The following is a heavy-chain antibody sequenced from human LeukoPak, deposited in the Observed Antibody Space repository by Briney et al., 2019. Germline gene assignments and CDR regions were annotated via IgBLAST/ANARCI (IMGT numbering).Heavy chain of an antibody. J-gene: IGHJ4*02. Sequence: GASVKVSCKASGGTFSSYAISWVRQAPGQGLEWMGGIIPIFGTANYAQKFQCRVTITTAESTSTAYMELSSLRSEDTAVYYCARGRWLQPWGYFDYCGQGTLVTVSS. CDR1: GGTFSSYA. CDR2: IIPIFGTA. CDR3: ARGRWLQPWGYFDY. D-gene: IGHD5-24*01. V-gene: IGHV1-69*05.